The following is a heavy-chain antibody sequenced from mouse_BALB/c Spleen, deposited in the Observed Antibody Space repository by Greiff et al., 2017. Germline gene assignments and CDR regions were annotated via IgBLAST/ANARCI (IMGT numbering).Heavy chain of an antibody. CDR3: ASRAGY. V-gene: IGHV14-1*02. J-gene: IGHJ2*01. CDR1: GFTINDYY. CDR2: IDPENGNT. Sequence: VQLQQSGAELVRPGALVKLSCKASGFTINDYYMHWVKQRPEQGLEWIGWIDPENGNTIYDPKFQGKASITADTSSNTAYLQLSSLTSEDTAVYYCASRAGYWGQGTTLTVSS. D-gene: IGHD3-1*01.